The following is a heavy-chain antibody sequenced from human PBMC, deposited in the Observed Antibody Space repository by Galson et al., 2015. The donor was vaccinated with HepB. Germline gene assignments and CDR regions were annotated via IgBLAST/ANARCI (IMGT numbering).Heavy chain of an antibody. Sequence: SLRLSCAASGLTFTKYAMTWVRQAPGKGLEWVSTISGGGAQTFYADSMKGRFAISRDNSKNTVYLQMSSLRVEDTAIYYCAKGGHLSFYDYWGRGTLVTVSS. CDR2: ISGGGAQT. J-gene: IGHJ4*02. CDR1: GLTFTKYA. D-gene: IGHD1-26*01. V-gene: IGHV3-23*01. CDR3: AKGGHLSFYDY.